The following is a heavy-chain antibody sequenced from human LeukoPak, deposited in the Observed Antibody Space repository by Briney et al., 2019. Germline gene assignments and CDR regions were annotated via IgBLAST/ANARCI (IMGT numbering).Heavy chain of an antibody. D-gene: IGHD2-2*01. CDR1: GFSFSDYW. Sequence: PGGSLRLSCAASGFSFSDYWMSWVRQAPGKGLEWVANIKQDGSDKYYVGSVKGRFTISRDNAKKSLYLQMNSLRAEDTAVYYCARDDRPSANSRDWFGPWGQGTLVTVSS. V-gene: IGHV3-7*01. CDR2: IKQDGSDK. CDR3: ARDDRPSANSRDWFGP. J-gene: IGHJ5*02.